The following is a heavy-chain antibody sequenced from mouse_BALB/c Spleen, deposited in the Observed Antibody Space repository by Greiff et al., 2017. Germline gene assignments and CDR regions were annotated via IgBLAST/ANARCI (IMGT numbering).Heavy chain of an antibody. CDR3: AREDIYYGYADGYYFDY. Sequence: EVMLVESGGDLVKPGGSLKLSCAASGFTFSSYGMSWVRQTPDKRLEWVATISSGGSYTYYPDSVKGRFTISRDNAKNTLYLQMSSLKSEDTAMYYCAREDIYYGYADGYYFDYWGQGTTLTVSS. V-gene: IGHV5-6*01. J-gene: IGHJ2*01. CDR2: ISSGGSYT. D-gene: IGHD2-2*01. CDR1: GFTFSSYG.